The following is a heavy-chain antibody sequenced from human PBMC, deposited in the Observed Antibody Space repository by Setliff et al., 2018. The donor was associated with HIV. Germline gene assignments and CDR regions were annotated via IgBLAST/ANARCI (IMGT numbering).Heavy chain of an antibody. CDR2: IFYSGST. Sequence: PSETLSLTCTVPGGSISSYYWSWIRQPPGEGLEWIGYIFYSGSTNYNPSLKSRVTISVDTSKNQFSLRLTSVTAADTAIYYCTRRGADSYYPRPLDVWGKGTTVTVSS. CDR1: GGSISSYY. CDR3: TRRGADSYYPRPLDV. D-gene: IGHD3-10*01. J-gene: IGHJ6*04. V-gene: IGHV4-59*01.